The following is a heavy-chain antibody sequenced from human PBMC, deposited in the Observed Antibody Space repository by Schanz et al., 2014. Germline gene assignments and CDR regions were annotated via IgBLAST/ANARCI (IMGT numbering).Heavy chain of an antibody. D-gene: IGHD2-8*02. Sequence: QVQLQESGPGLVKPSQTLSLTCTVSGGSVSSGGDYWSWIRQHPGKGLEWIAEINHGGSTNYNASLKSRVTISVDKSKNQCSLKVRSVTAADTAVYYCARDSLRGATGGYGMDVWGQGTTVTVSS. J-gene: IGHJ6*02. CDR3: ARDSLRGATGGYGMDV. V-gene: IGHV4-31*03. CDR1: GGSVSSGGDY. CDR2: INHGGST.